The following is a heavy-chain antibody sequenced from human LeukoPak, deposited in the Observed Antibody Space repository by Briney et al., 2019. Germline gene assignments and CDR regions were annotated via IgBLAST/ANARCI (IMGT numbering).Heavy chain of an antibody. D-gene: IGHD1-26*01. V-gene: IGHV1-46*01. J-gene: IGHJ4*02. CDR2: INPSGGST. Sequence: AXXKVSCKASGYTFTSYYMHWVRQAPGQGLEWMGIINPSGGSTSYAQNFQGRVTMTRDTSTSTAYMELSSLRSEDTAVYYCARDGTSGSYYGSLDYWGQGTLVTVSS. CDR3: ARDGTSGSYYGSLDY. CDR1: GYTFTSYY.